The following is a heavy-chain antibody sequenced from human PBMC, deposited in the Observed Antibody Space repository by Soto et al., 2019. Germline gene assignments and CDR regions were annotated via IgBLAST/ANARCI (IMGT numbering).Heavy chain of an antibody. J-gene: IGHJ5*02. Sequence: SVKVSCKASGGTFSSYAISWVRQAPGQGLEWMGGIIPIFGTANYAQKFQGRVTMTTDTSTSTAYMELRSLRSDDTAVYYCAREKSSSWSENWFDPWGQGTLVTVSS. D-gene: IGHD6-13*01. V-gene: IGHV1-69*05. CDR1: GGTFSSYA. CDR3: AREKSSSWSENWFDP. CDR2: IIPIFGTA.